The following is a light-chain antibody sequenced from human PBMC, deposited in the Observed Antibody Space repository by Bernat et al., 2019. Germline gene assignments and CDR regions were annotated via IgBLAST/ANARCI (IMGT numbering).Light chain of an antibody. Sequence: EIVLTQSPATLSLSPGERATLSCRASQSISNRWLAWYQQKPGQSPRLLIYDISNSATGIPPRFSGSGSGTDFVLTISSLEPEDFAVYYCQHRSEWPITFGQGTRLEIK. CDR3: QHRSEWPIT. CDR1: QSISNRW. J-gene: IGKJ5*01. V-gene: IGKV3-11*01. CDR2: DIS.